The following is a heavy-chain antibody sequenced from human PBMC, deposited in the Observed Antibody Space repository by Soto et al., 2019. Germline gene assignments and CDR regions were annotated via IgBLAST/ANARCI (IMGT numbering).Heavy chain of an antibody. D-gene: IGHD2-15*01. J-gene: IGHJ6*02. Sequence: QVQLQESGPGLVKPSGTLSLTCAVSGVSVSSSHWWSWVRQPPGQGLEWIGEIYHNGNTNYSPSLKSRVSMSLAKAQNQSALRLTSGTAGDTAVYYCGRTLDDYSGVDVGGQGTTVTGPS. CDR2: IYHNGNT. V-gene: IGHV4-4*02. CDR3: GRTLDDYSGVDV. CDR1: GVSVSSSHW.